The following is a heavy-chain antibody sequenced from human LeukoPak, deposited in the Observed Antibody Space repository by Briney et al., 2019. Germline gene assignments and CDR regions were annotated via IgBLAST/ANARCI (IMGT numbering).Heavy chain of an antibody. D-gene: IGHD5-18*01. V-gene: IGHV3-74*01. Sequence: GGSLRLSCAASGFTFSSYWMHWVRQAPGKGLVWVSRINSDGSSTSYADSVKGRFTISRDNAKNTLYLQMNSLRAEDTAVYYCARDRGYSYGLRGGWFDPWGQGTLVTVSS. CDR3: ARDRGYSYGLRGGWFDP. J-gene: IGHJ5*02. CDR2: INSDGSST. CDR1: GFTFSSYW.